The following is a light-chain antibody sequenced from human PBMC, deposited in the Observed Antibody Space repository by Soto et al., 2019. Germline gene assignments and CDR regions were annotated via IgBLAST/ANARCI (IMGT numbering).Light chain of an antibody. CDR3: SSYTTGSTLYV. J-gene: IGLJ1*01. CDR2: DVS. Sequence: QSVLTQPRSVSGSPGQSVAISCTGTGTDVGGYNYVSWYQQYPGKAPRLIIFDVSERASGVPDRFSGSKSGNTASLTISGLQVDDEADYYCSSYTTGSTLYVFGGGTKLTVL. CDR1: GTDVGGYNY. V-gene: IGLV2-11*01.